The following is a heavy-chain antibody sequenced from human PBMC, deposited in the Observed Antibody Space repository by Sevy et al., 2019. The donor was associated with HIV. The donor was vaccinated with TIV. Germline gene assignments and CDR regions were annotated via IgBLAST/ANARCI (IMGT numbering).Heavy chain of an antibody. CDR3: ATTKDYYESSGDPFDY. CDR2: FDPEDDET. CDR1: GYTLTQLS. V-gene: IGHV1-24*01. D-gene: IGHD3-22*01. J-gene: IGHJ4*02. Sequence: ASVKVSCKLSGYTLTQLSMHWVRQAPGKGLEWLGSFDPEDDETIYAQKFQGRVTMTEDTSTDTAYMELSRLRSKDTAVYYCATTKDYYESSGDPFDYWGQGTLVTVSS.